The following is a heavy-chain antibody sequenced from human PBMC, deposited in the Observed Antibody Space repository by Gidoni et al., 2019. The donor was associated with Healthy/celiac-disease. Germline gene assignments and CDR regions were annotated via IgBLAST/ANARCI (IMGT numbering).Heavy chain of an antibody. CDR2: IYYSGST. Sequence: QVQLQESGPGLVNPSQTLSLTCTVSGGSISRGDYYWSWIRQPPGKGLEWIGYIYYSGSTYYNPSLKSRVTISVDTSKNQFSLKLSSVTAADTAVYYCARVSSGYTEFDYWGQGTLVTVSS. D-gene: IGHD3-3*01. CDR3: ARVSSGYTEFDY. J-gene: IGHJ4*02. V-gene: IGHV4-30-4*01. CDR1: GGSISRGDYY.